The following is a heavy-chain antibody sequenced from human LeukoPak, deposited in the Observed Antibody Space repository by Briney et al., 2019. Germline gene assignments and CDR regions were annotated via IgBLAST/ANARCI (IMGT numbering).Heavy chain of an antibody. Sequence: SETLSLTCAVYGGSFSGYYWSWIRQPPGKGLEWIGEINHSGSTNYNPSLKSRVTISVDTSKNQFSLKLSSVTAADTAVYYRARGRITIFGVVILPAPYYFDYWGQGTLVTVSS. J-gene: IGHJ4*02. CDR2: INHSGST. V-gene: IGHV4-34*01. CDR3: ARGRITIFGVVILPAPYYFDY. CDR1: GGSFSGYY. D-gene: IGHD3-3*01.